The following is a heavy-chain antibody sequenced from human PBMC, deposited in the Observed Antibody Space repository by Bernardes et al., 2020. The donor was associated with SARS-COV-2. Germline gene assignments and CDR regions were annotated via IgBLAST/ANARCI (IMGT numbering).Heavy chain of an antibody. J-gene: IGHJ3*02. CDR3: AKDLSGGDFSDAFDI. D-gene: IGHD2-21*02. CDR1: GFTFNNFG. V-gene: IGHV3-30*18. Sequence: GGSLRLSCVASGFTFNNFGMHWVRQAPGKGLEWVAVISYEGSKKYYADSVKGRFTISRDNSKNTLYLQMNSLRAEDTAVYYCAKDLSGGDFSDAFDIWGQGTTVTVSS. CDR2: ISYEGSKK.